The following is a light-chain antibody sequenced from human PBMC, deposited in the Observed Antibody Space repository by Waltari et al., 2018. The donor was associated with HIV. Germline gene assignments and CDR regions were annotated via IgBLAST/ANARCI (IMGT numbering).Light chain of an antibody. CDR1: SSDVGTYNR. CDR3: SSFTTSSTLI. V-gene: IGLV2-18*02. Sequence: QSALTQPPSVSGSPGQSVTISCTGTSSDVGTYNRVSGYQQPPGTAPKVVIYEVSNRPSGVPDRFSGSKSGNTASLTISGLQAEDEADYYCSSFTTSSTLIFGGGTRLTVL. J-gene: IGLJ2*01. CDR2: EVS.